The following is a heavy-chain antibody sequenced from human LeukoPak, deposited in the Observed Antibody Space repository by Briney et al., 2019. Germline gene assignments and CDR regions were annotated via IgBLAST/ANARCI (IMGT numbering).Heavy chain of an antibody. Sequence: SETLSLTCSVSGDSTDSVSYYWGWIRQPPGKGPEWIASIDYSGRTFYNPSLMSRVTISVDTSNNEFSLNLTSVTAADTAVYYCATEFYDFLSGESWFDPWGQGALVTVS. CDR1: GDSTDSVSYY. J-gene: IGHJ5*02. D-gene: IGHD3-9*01. CDR3: ATEFYDFLSGESWFDP. V-gene: IGHV4-39*07. CDR2: IDYSGRT.